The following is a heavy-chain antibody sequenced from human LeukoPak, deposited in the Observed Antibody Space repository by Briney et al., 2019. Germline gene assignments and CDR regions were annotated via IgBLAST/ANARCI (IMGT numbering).Heavy chain of an antibody. CDR2: IYYSGST. CDR3: ASSHSSGYYLFDY. CDR1: GVSISSSNSY. D-gene: IGHD3-22*01. Sequence: ASETLSLTCTVSGVSISSSNSYWGWIRQPPGKGLEWIGYIYYSGSTNYNPSLKSRVTISVDTSKNQFSLKLSSVTAADTAVYYCASSHSSGYYLFDYWGQGTLVTVSS. J-gene: IGHJ4*02. V-gene: IGHV4-61*05.